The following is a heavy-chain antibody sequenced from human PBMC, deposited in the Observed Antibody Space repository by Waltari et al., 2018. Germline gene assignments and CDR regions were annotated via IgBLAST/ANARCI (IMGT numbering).Heavy chain of an antibody. CDR1: GGSFSGYY. CDR2: INHSGST. CDR3: AKPLRGRFRFDAFDI. V-gene: IGHV4-34*01. Sequence: QVQLQQWGAGLLKPSETLSLTCAVYGGSFSGYYWSWIRQPPGKGLEWIGEINHSGSTNYNPSLKSRVTISVDTSKNQFSLKLGSVTAADTAVYYCAKPLRGRFRFDAFDIWGQGTMVTVSS. J-gene: IGHJ3*02. D-gene: IGHD3-16*02.